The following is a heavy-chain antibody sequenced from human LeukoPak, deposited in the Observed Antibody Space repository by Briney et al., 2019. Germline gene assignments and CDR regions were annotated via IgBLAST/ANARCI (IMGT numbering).Heavy chain of an antibody. CDR2: ISGSGDTT. CDR3: AKGDVVTAIFPLDY. Sequence: GGSLRLSCAASGFTFSSYAMSWVRQAPGKGLEWVSGISGSGDTTYYADSVQGRFTISRDNSKKTLFLQMSSLRAEATAVYYCAKGDVVTAIFPLDYWGQGTLVIVSS. CDR1: GFTFSSYA. J-gene: IGHJ4*02. V-gene: IGHV3-23*01. D-gene: IGHD5-12*01.